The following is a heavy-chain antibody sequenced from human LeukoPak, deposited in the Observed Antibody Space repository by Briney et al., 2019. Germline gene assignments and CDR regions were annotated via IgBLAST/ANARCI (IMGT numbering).Heavy chain of an antibody. CDR1: GYTFTGYY. V-gene: IGHV1-46*01. CDR2: INPSGGST. J-gene: IGHJ4*02. CDR3: AGEPYDSSGYRAHFDY. Sequence: GASVKVSCKASGYTFTGYYMHWVRQAPGQGLEWMGIINPSGGSTSYAQKFQGRVTMTRDMSTSTVYMELSSLRSEDTAVYYCAGEPYDSSGYRAHFDYWGQGTLVTVSS. D-gene: IGHD3-22*01.